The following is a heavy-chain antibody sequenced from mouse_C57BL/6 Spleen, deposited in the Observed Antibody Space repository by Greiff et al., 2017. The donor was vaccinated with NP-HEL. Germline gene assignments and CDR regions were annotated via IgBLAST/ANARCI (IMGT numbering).Heavy chain of an antibody. D-gene: IGHD1-1*01. Sequence: EVQLVESGGGLVQPGGSLKLSCAASGFTFSDYYMYWVRQTPEKRLEWVAYISNGGGSTYYPDTVKGRFTISRDNAKNTLYLQMSRLKSEDTARYYSARHPAYYYGSDAMDYWGQGTSVTVSS. CDR1: GFTFSDYY. CDR3: ARHPAYYYGSDAMDY. J-gene: IGHJ4*01. V-gene: IGHV5-12*01. CDR2: ISNGGGST.